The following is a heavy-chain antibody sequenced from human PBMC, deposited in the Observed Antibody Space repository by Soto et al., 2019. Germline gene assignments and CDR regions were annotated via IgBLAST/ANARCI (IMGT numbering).Heavy chain of an antibody. Sequence: PGGSLRLSCAASGVPFSSFGWDGVRQAPGKGLEWVSSISSSGTYIFYADSVKGRFTISRDNAKNSLYLHMNSLRAEDTAVYYCARVGANSWFDPWGQGTLVTVSS. CDR2: ISSSGTYI. CDR3: ARVGANSWFDP. D-gene: IGHD1-26*01. J-gene: IGHJ5*02. CDR1: GVPFSSFG. V-gene: IGHV3-21*01.